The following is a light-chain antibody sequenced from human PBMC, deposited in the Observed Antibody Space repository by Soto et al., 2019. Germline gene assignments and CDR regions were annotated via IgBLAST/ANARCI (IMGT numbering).Light chain of an antibody. Sequence: DLQMTQSPSSVSASVGDRVTITCRASQSISNWLAWYQQKPGTVPKLLIYAASSSQSGVPSRFSGSGAGTEFTLTITSLLREDFGTDYCQQGGRLPMTFGQGTRLEIK. CDR2: AAS. CDR3: QQGGRLPMT. V-gene: IGKV1-12*01. J-gene: IGKJ5*01. CDR1: QSISNW.